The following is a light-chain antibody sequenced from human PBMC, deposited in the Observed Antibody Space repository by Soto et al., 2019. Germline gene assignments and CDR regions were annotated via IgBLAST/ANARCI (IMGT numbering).Light chain of an antibody. Sequence: EIVLTQSPGTLALSPGEGATLSCRASQSVSKYLAWYQQKPGQAPRLLIYGASSRATGIPDSFSGSGSGTDFTLTIIRLVPEYFAVYYCQQYGGSPQTFGQGTKVDIK. J-gene: IGKJ1*01. CDR1: QSVSKY. CDR2: GAS. V-gene: IGKV3-20*01. CDR3: QQYGGSPQT.